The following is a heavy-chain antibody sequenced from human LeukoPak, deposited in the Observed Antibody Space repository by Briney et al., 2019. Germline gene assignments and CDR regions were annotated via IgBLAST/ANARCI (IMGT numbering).Heavy chain of an antibody. D-gene: IGHD6-6*01. V-gene: IGHV3-53*04. Sequence: GGSLRLSCAASGFSVSNTYMSWVRQAPGKGLEWVSVIYSGDSGVSTYYADSVKGRFTISRHNSKNTLYLQMSSLRAEDTAVYFCARSAARLRYYYAMVVWGQGTTVTVCS. CDR1: GFSVSNTY. J-gene: IGHJ6*02. CDR3: ARSAARLRYYYAMVV. CDR2: IYSGDSGVST.